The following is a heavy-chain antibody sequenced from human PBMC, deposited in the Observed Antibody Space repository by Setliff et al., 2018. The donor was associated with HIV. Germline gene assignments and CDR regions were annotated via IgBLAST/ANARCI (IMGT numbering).Heavy chain of an antibody. CDR2: IIHSGST. Sequence: PSETLSLTCTVSGYSISSGYYWSWIRQPPGKGLEWIGEIIHSGSTNYNPSLKSRVTISVDTSKNQFSLKLSSVTAADTAVYYCARRSGWSEDYWGQGTLVTVSS. CDR1: GYSISSGYY. J-gene: IGHJ4*02. D-gene: IGHD6-19*01. CDR3: ARRSGWSEDY. V-gene: IGHV4-34*12.